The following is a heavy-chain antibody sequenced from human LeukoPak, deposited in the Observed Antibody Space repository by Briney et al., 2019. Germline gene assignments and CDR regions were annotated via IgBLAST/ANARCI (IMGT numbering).Heavy chain of an antibody. V-gene: IGHV4-59*12. CDR2: IYYSGST. D-gene: IGHD6-13*01. Sequence: PSETLSLTCTVSGGSISSYYWSWIRQPPGKGLEWIGYIYYSGSTNYNPSLKSRVTISVDTSKNQFSLKLSSVTAADTAVYYCAREDRLAAAPFDCWGQGTLVTVSS. CDR3: AREDRLAAAPFDC. J-gene: IGHJ4*02. CDR1: GGSISSYY.